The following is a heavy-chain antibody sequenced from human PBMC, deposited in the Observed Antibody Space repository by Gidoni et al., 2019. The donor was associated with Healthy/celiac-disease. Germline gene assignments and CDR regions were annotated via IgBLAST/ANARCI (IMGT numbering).Heavy chain of an antibody. CDR1: GGSISSYY. CDR2: IYYSGST. D-gene: IGHD2-15*01. CDR3: ARASGLLLDY. J-gene: IGHJ4*02. V-gene: IGHV4-59*01. Sequence: QVQLQESGPGLVQPSETLSLTCTVSGGSISSYYWSWIRQPPGKGLEWIGYIYYSGSTNYNPSLKSRVTISVDTSKNQFSLKLSSVTAADTAVYYCARASGLLLDYWGQGTLVTVSS.